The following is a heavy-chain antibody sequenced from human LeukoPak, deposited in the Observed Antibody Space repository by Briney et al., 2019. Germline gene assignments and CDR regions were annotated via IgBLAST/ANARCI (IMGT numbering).Heavy chain of an antibody. CDR3: ARDRMVRGVINAFDI. D-gene: IGHD3-10*01. V-gene: IGHV4-31*03. CDR1: GGSISSGGYY. J-gene: IGHJ3*02. Sequence: SQTLSLTCTVSGGSISSGGYYWSWIRQHPGKGLEWIGYIYYSGSTYYDPSLKSRVTISVDTSKNQFSLKLSSVTAADTAVYYCARDRMVRGVINAFDIWGQGTMVTVSS. CDR2: IYYSGST.